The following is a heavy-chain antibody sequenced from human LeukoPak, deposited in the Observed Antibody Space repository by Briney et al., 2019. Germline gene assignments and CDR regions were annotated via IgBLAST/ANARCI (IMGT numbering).Heavy chain of an antibody. CDR2: INPNSGGT. CDR3: ARNLVVVVAATPTIEAFDI. CDR1: GYTFTGYY. Sequence: GASVKVSCKASGYTFTGYYMHWVRQAPGQGLEWMGWINPNSGGTNYAQKFQGRVIMTRDTSISTAYMELSRLRSDDTAVYYCARNLVVVVAATPTIEAFDIWGQGTMVTVSS. D-gene: IGHD2-15*01. V-gene: IGHV1-2*02. J-gene: IGHJ3*02.